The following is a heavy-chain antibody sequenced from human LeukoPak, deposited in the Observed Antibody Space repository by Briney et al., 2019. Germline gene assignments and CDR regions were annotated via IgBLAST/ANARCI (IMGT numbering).Heavy chain of an antibody. V-gene: IGHV4-4*07. CDR1: GGSISRYY. CDR2: IYTSGST. J-gene: IGHJ4*02. Sequence: SSETLSLTCTVAGGSISRYYWSWLRQPGGKGKKWIGRIYTSGSTNYNPSLKSRVTMSVDTSKNQFSLKLSSVTAADTAVYYCARGGSGSTPHFDYWGQGTLVTVPS. D-gene: IGHD1-26*01. CDR3: ARGGSGSTPHFDY.